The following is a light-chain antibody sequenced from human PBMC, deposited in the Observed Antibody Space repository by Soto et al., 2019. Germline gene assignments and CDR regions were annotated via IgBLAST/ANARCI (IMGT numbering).Light chain of an antibody. J-gene: IGKJ2*01. CDR2: GAS. CDR1: QSISSW. V-gene: IGKV1-5*01. Sequence: DIQMTQSPSTLSASVGDRVTITCRASQSISSWLAWYQQKPGKAPKSLIFGASSLQSGVPTNFSGSGSGTDFTLTISSLQPEDSATYYCQQYITHPYTLGQGTKVDIK. CDR3: QQYITHPYT.